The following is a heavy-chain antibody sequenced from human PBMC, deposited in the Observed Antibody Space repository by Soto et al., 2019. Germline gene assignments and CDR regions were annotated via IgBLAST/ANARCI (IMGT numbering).Heavy chain of an antibody. V-gene: IGHV4-59*01. Sequence: SETLSLTCTVSGGPISSYYWTWIRQPPGKGLDWIGYIYYTGSTDYNPSLKSRVSMSIDPHKNQFSLNLSSVTAADTAVYYCARAFGSTMPSLVWGQGTLVSVSS. D-gene: IGHD3-16*01. J-gene: IGHJ4*02. CDR2: IYYTGST. CDR3: ARAFGSTMPSLV. CDR1: GGPISSYY.